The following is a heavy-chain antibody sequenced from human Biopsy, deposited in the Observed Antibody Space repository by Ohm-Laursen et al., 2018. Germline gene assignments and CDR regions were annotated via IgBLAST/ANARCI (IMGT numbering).Heavy chain of an antibody. CDR3: ARGLYGDNAGAFDV. D-gene: IGHD4/OR15-4a*01. Sequence: SETLSLTCAVDGGSFSGYDWTWIRQPPGKGLEWVGEFSHTGTTIYNPSLKSRLTISVDKSKNHFSLRLTSVTAADTATYFCARGLYGDNAGAFDVWGQGTVVTVSS. CDR2: FSHTGTT. V-gene: IGHV4-34*01. CDR1: GGSFSGYD. J-gene: IGHJ3*01.